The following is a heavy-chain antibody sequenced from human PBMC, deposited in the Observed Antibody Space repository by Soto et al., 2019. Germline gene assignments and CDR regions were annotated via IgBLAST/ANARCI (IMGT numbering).Heavy chain of an antibody. CDR3: ATLNSFGSGY. Sequence: GGSLRLSCAASGFSFSNYWMHWVRQAPGKGLVWVSRIYSDGSGTMYADSVKGRFTISRDNAKSTLYLQMNSLRAEDTAVYYCATLNSFGSGYWGRGTLVTVSS. D-gene: IGHD5-18*01. J-gene: IGHJ4*02. V-gene: IGHV3-74*03. CDR2: IYSDGSGT. CDR1: GFSFSNYW.